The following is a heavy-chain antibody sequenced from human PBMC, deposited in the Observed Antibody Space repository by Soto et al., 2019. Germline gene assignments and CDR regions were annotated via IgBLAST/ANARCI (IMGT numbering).Heavy chain of an antibody. D-gene: IGHD3-10*01. CDR2: ISGSGGST. V-gene: IGHV3-23*01. CDR3: AKDSFFCSTRIDTVITPGLGIPAEPLFRSVHS. J-gene: IGHJ5*01. Sequence: EKWLEWVSAISGSGGSTYYADTVKGRFTISRDNSKNTLYLQMSSLRAEDTAGYYCAKDSFFCSTRIDTVITPGLGIPAEPLFRSVHS.